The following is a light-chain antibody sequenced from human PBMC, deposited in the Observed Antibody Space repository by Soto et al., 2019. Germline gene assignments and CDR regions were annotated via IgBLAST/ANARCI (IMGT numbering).Light chain of an antibody. CDR3: SSYTSAPTYV. CDR2: DVS. J-gene: IGLJ1*01. CDR1: SSDVGAYNY. Sequence: QSVLTQPASVSGSPGQSITISCTGTSSDVGAYNYDSWYQQYPGEAPKVIIYDVSHRPAGVSNRFSGSKSGHTASLTISGLQTQDEADYYCSSYTSAPTYVFGTGTKVTVL. V-gene: IGLV2-14*01.